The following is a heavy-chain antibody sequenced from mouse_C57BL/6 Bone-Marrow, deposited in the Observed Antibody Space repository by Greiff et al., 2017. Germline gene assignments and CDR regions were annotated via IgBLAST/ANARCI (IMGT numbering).Heavy chain of an antibody. V-gene: IGHV14-4*01. D-gene: IGHD4-1*01. J-gene: IGHJ4*01. CDR2: IDPENGDT. CDR3: TTATLGDMDF. Sequence: EVMLQESGAELVRPGASVKLSCKASGFNIKDYYIHWVKQRPEQGLEWIGWIDPENGDTEYASKFQGKATITADTSSNTAYLQLSSLTSEDTAVYYCTTATLGDMDFWGKGTSVTVSS. CDR1: GFNIKDYY.